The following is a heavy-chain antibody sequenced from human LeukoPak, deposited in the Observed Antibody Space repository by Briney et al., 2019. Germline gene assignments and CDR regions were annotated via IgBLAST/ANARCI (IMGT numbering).Heavy chain of an antibody. CDR1: GSTITSYH. J-gene: IGHJ3*02. CDR2: INPSSGGT. Sequence: ASVKVSCIASGSTITSYHMHWIRQAPGQGLEWMGIINPSSGGTSYAQKFQGRVTMTRDTSTSTVNMELRSLRSENTAVYHCARGSGLATIRGAFDIWGLGTMVTVSS. CDR3: ARGSGLATIRGAFDI. D-gene: IGHD5-12*01. V-gene: IGHV1-46*01.